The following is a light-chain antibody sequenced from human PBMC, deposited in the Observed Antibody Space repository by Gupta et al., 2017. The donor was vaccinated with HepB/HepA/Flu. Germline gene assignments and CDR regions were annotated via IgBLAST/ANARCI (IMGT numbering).Light chain of an antibody. CDR2: GDN. J-gene: IGLJ2*01. V-gene: IGLV3-9*01. Sequence: SYELTQPLSVSVALGQTARITYGGSNIGSKNVHWYQQKPGQAPVLVIYGDNNRPAEIPERFSASNSGITATLTINRAQAGDEADYYCQVGGSNTVIFGGGTKLTVL. CDR3: QVGGSNTVI. CDR1: NIGSKN.